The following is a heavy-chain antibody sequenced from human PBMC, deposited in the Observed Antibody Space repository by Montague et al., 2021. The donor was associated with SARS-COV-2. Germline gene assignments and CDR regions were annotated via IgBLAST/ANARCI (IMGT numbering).Heavy chain of an antibody. Sequence: TLSLTCNVSGDSINSGDHYWSWIRQHPGKGLEWIGYIYSSGSTYYNPSLKGRVTISADTSKNQFSLKLSSVTAADTAVHYCARGLHDTSGSTYLTPFRFEPWGQGTLVTVSS. D-gene: IGHD3-22*01. J-gene: IGHJ5*02. CDR3: ARGLHDTSGSTYLTPFRFEP. CDR1: GDSINSGDHY. CDR2: IYSSGST. V-gene: IGHV4-31*03.